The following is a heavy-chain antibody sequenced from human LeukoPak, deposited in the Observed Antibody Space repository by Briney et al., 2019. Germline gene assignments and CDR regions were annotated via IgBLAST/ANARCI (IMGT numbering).Heavy chain of an antibody. D-gene: IGHD3-22*01. CDR2: IKQDGSEK. CDR1: GFTFSSYW. Sequence: GGSLRLSCAASGFTFSSYWMSWVRQAPGKGLEWVANIKQDGSEKYYVDSVKGRFTISRDNAKNSLYLQMNSLRAEDTAVYYCARRQTPYYYDSSGNKALDYWGQGTLVTVSS. J-gene: IGHJ4*02. V-gene: IGHV3-7*01. CDR3: ARRQTPYYYDSSGNKALDY.